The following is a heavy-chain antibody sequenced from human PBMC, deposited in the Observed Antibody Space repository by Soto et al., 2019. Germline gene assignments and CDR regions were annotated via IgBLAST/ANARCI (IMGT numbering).Heavy chain of an antibody. J-gene: IGHJ4*02. CDR3: ARDALVRGVHPPDY. CDR2: ISGSGGST. V-gene: IGHV3-23*01. D-gene: IGHD3-10*01. Sequence: EVQLLESGGGLIQPGGSLRLSCAASGFNFNTYAMSWVRQAPGKGLEWVSTISGSGGSTYYADSVRGRFTISRDSPMNTLYLQMNSLRAEDTAVYYCARDALVRGVHPPDYWGQGTLVTVSS. CDR1: GFNFNTYA.